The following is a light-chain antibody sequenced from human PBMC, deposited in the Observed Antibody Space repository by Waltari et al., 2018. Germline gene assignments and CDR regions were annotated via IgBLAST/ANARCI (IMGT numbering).Light chain of an antibody. Sequence: DIQMTQSPSTLSASIGDRVTITCRASQSLRNWLAWYQQKPGKAPKLLIYGASSMESGGPSRFSGSGSGTEFTLTISSLQPDDFATYYCQQYNTYSRTFGQGTTVEVK. CDR1: QSLRNW. CDR3: QQYNTYSRT. CDR2: GAS. V-gene: IGKV1-5*01. J-gene: IGKJ1*01.